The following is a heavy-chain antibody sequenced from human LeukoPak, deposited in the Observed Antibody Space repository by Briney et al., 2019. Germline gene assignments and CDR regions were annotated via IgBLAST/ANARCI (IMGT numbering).Heavy chain of an antibody. CDR3: ARDAVDCSRTSYYLTYYYYGMDV. CDR2: IWYDGSNK. D-gene: IGHD2-2*01. V-gene: IGHV3-33*01. Sequence: PGGSLRLSCAASGFTFSNYAMHWVRQAPGKGLEWVAVIWYDGSNKYYAESVKDRFSISRDNSKNTLDLQMNSLRAEDTAVYYCARDAVDCSRTSYYLTYYYYGMDVWGQGTTVTVSS. J-gene: IGHJ6*02. CDR1: GFTFSNYA.